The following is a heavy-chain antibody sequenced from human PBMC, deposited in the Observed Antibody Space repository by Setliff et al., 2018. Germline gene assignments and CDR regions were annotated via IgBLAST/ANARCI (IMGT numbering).Heavy chain of an antibody. V-gene: IGHV4-38-2*01. CDR1: GYSISSGYY. CDR3: ARVPRLLSVRNAFDI. D-gene: IGHD3-22*01. Sequence: PSETLSLTCAVSGYSISSGYYWGWIRQPPGKGLEWIGSIYYSGSTYYNPSLKSRVTISVDTSKNQFSLKLSSVTAADTAVYYCARVPRLLSVRNAFDIWGQGTMVTVSS. CDR2: IYYSGST. J-gene: IGHJ3*02.